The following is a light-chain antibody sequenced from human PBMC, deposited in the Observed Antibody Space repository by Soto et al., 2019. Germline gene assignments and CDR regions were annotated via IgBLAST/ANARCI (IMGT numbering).Light chain of an antibody. Sequence: EIVMTQSPATLSVSPGERATLSCRASRSVSSNLAWYQQKPGQAPRLLIYGASTRATGIPARFSGSGSGTEFTLTISSLQSEDFAVYYCQQYNNWPPRITFGPGTKVDIK. CDR1: RSVSSN. CDR2: GAS. CDR3: QQYNNWPPRIT. J-gene: IGKJ3*01. V-gene: IGKV3-15*01.